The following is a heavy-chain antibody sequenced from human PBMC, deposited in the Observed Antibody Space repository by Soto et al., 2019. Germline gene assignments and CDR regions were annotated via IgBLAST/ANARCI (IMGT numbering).Heavy chain of an antibody. V-gene: IGHV3-33*01. D-gene: IGHD6-13*01. J-gene: IGHJ6*02. CDR1: GFTFSSYG. CDR2: IWYDGSNK. Sequence: GGSLRLSCAASGFTFSSYGMHWVRQAPGKGLEWVAVIWYDGSNKYYADSVKGRFTISRDNSKNTLYLQMNSLRAEDTAVYYCARENPSYSSSWLHDYYYYGMDVWGQGTTVTVSS. CDR3: ARENPSYSSSWLHDYYYYGMDV.